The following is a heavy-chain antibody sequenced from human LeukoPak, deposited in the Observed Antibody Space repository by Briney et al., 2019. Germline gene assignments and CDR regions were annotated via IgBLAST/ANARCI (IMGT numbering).Heavy chain of an antibody. Sequence: GGSLRLSCTASGFTFGSYAMTWVRRAPGKGLEWVSSIVGSGGNTYYADSVKGRFTISRDNSKSTLSLQMNSLRAEDTAVYYCGKDSRGSSVRVFDCWGQGILVTVSS. CDR1: GFTFGSYA. CDR2: IVGSGGNT. CDR3: GKDSRGSSVRVFDC. D-gene: IGHD5/OR15-5a*01. V-gene: IGHV3-23*01. J-gene: IGHJ4*02.